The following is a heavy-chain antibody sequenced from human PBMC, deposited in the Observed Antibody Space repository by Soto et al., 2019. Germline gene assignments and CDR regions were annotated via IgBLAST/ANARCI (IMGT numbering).Heavy chain of an antibody. CDR3: ARAGDSGYDKGESLGGY. CDR1: GYTFTSYG. CDR2: ISAYNGNT. Sequence: ASVKVSCKASGYTFTSYGISWVRQAPGQGLEWMGWISAYNGNTNYAQKLQGRVTMTTDTSTSTAYMELRSLRSDDTAVYYCARAGDSGYDKGESLGGYWGQGTLVTVSS. J-gene: IGHJ4*02. V-gene: IGHV1-18*01. D-gene: IGHD5-12*01.